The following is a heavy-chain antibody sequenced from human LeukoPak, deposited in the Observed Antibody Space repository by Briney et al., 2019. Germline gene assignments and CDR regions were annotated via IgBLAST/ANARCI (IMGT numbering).Heavy chain of an antibody. D-gene: IGHD3-9*01. Sequence: ASVKVSCKASGYSFTSHYMHWVRQAPGQGLEWMGLINPSGSSTLYAQKFQGRVAMTRDMSTTTDYMELSRLRSDDTAVYYCARGGVLRYFDWLLYSDYWGQGTLVTVSS. CDR3: ARGGVLRYFDWLLYSDY. CDR2: INPSGSST. J-gene: IGHJ4*02. CDR1: GYSFTSHY. V-gene: IGHV1-46*01.